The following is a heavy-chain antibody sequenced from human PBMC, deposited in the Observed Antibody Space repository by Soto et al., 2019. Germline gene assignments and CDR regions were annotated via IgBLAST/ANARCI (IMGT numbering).Heavy chain of an antibody. CDR3: ARERAYGMDV. Sequence: QVQLVQSGAEVKKPGASVKVSCKASGYTFSSYDINWVRQATGQGLEWMGWMNPKTGNTVYAQKVQGRVAMTRNTSISTAYMELSSLRSEDTAVYYCARERAYGMDVWGQGTTVTVSS. CDR1: GYTFSSYD. J-gene: IGHJ6*02. CDR2: MNPKTGNT. V-gene: IGHV1-8*01.